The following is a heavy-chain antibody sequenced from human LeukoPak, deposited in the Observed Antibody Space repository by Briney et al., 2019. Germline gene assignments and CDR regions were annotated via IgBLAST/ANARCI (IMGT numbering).Heavy chain of an antibody. V-gene: IGHV3-48*03. CDR2: ISSSGSTI. D-gene: IGHD1-26*01. CDR1: GFTFSSYE. Sequence: GGSLRLSCAASGFTFSSYEMNWVRQAPGKGLEWVSYISSSGSTIYYADSVKGRFTISRDNAKNSLYLQMSSLRAEDTAVYYCAREAGGGATPAQFDYWGQGTLVTVSS. J-gene: IGHJ4*02. CDR3: AREAGGGATPAQFDY.